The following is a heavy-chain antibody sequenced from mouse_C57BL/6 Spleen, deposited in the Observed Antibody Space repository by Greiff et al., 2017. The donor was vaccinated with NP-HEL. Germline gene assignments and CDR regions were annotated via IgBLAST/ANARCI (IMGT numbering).Heavy chain of an antibody. V-gene: IGHV1-80*01. J-gene: IGHJ4*01. Sequence: VQLQQSGAELVKPGASVKISCKASGYAFSSYWMNWVKQRPGKGLEWIGQIYPGDGDTNYNGKFKGKATLTADKSSSTAYMQLSSLTSEDSAVYFGERNLLRYPYAMDYWGQGTSVTVSS. CDR3: ERNLLRYPYAMDY. D-gene: IGHD1-1*01. CDR2: IYPGDGDT. CDR1: GYAFSSYW.